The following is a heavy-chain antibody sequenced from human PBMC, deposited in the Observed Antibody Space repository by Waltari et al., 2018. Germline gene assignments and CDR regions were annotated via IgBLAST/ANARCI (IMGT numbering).Heavy chain of an antibody. D-gene: IGHD3-16*01. CDR1: EWSSRSFG. CDR2: INYDGSTQ. Sequence: LVESGGDLVRPGGSRCSSCAASEWSSRSFGLSWARRAPGKGLEWVANINYDGSTQWYEDSVSGRLTVSRDNAKNSLYLEMNNVRVDDTAVYYCARGSAYYVRVWDLWGPGTLVTVSS. CDR3: ARGSAYYVRVWDL. V-gene: IGHV3-7*03. J-gene: IGHJ4*02.